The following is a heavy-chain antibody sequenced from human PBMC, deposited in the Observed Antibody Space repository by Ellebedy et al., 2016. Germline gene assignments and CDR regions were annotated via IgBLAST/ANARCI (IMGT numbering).Heavy chain of an antibody. V-gene: IGHV3-21*01. CDR2: IGSSGSSI. J-gene: IGHJ4*02. Sequence: GGSLRLXXAASGFSFNIYPMNWVRQAPGKGLEWVSSIGSSGSSIFYAHSVQGRFIVSRDNAKRSVFLQMNSLTAEDAGVYYCARGPFGSGSHLGHWGQGILVNVS. D-gene: IGHD3-10*01. CDR3: ARGPFGSGSHLGH. CDR1: GFSFNIYP.